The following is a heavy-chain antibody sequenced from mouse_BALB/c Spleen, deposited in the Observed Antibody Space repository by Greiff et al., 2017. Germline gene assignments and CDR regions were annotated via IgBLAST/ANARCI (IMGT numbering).Heavy chain of an antibody. CDR1: GFTFSDYY. J-gene: IGHJ3*01. D-gene: IGHD2-4*01. V-gene: IGHV5-4*02. Sequence: EVKLVESGGGLVKPGGSLKLSCAASGFTFSDYYMYWVRQTPEKRLEWVATISDGGSYTYYPDSVKGRFTISRDNAKNNLYLQMSSLKSEDTAMYYCARVPIYYDHDEAYWGQGTLVTVSA. CDR3: ARVPIYYDHDEAY. CDR2: ISDGGSYT.